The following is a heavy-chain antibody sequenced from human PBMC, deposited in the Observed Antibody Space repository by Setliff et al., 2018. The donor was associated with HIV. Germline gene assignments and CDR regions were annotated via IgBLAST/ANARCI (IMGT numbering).Heavy chain of an antibody. CDR2: MSSYASRT. CDR3: ARVFRGADDHTGPFEY. D-gene: IGHD2-8*02. V-gene: IGHV3-74*01. CDR1: GFTVSSSY. Sequence: GGSLRLSCAGSGFTVSSSYMTWVRQAPGKGLVWVSRMSSYASRTTYADSVKGRFTISRDNAKNTVYLQMNSLRAEDTAVYYCARVFRGADDHTGPFEYWGQGTLVTVSS. J-gene: IGHJ4*02.